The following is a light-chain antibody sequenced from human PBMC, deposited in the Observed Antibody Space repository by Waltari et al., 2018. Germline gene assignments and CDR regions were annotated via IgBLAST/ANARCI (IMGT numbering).Light chain of an antibody. Sequence: QLVVTQSPSASASLGASVTLTCTLSSGHSSNIIAWLHQQPEKGPRYLMKVNSDGSHSRGDEIPDRFSGSSSGAERYLTISSLQAEDEADYYCQTGGHGTWVFGGGTKLTVL. CDR3: QTGGHGTWV. J-gene: IGLJ3*02. CDR2: VNSDGSH. V-gene: IGLV4-69*01. CDR1: SGHSSNI.